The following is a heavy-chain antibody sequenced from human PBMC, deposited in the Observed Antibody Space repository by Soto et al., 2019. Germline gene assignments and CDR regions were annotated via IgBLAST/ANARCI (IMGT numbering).Heavy chain of an antibody. V-gene: IGHV4-31*03. CDR1: GCSINNNDYY. D-gene: IGHD3-9*01. CDR2: INYRGTT. J-gene: IGHJ3*01. Sequence: SETLSFTCTVSGCSINNNDYYWNSIWQHPEKGLEWMGYINYRGTTFYSPSLKSRIIISVDTSKNQFSLKLSSVTAAYTAVYYCAKYDFLPGVHDAFDVWGRGTLVT. CDR3: AKYDFLPGVHDAFDV.